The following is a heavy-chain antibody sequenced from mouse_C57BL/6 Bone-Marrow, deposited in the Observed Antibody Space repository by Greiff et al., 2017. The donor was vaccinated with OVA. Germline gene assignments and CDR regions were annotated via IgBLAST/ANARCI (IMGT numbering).Heavy chain of an antibody. J-gene: IGHJ1*03. D-gene: IGHD1-1*01. CDR1: GYSFTDYN. V-gene: IGHV1-39*01. CDR2: INPNYGTT. Sequence: VQLKESGPELVKPGASVKISCKASGYSFTDYNMNWVKQSNGKTLEWIGVINPNYGTTSYNQKFKGKATLTVDQSSSTAYMELRSLTSEDTAVYYCARRLRWYFDVWGTGTTVTVSS. CDR3: ARRLRWYFDV.